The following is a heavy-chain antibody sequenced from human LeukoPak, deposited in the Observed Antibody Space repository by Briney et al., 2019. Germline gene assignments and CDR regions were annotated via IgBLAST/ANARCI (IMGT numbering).Heavy chain of an antibody. CDR1: GYTFTSYD. D-gene: IGHD3-10*01. CDR2: MNPNSGNT. Sequence: ASVKVSCKASGYTFTSYDINWVRQATGQGLEWMGWMNPNSGNTGYAQKFQGRVTITRNTSISTAYMELSSLRSEDTAVYYCARGCYYGSGSYSSHSYYYYYMDVWGKGTTVTVSS. V-gene: IGHV1-8*01. CDR3: ARGCYYGSGSYSSHSYYYYYMDV. J-gene: IGHJ6*03.